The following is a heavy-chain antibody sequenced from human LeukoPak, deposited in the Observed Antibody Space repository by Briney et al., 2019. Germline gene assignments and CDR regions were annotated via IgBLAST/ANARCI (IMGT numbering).Heavy chain of an antibody. Sequence: ASVKVSCKASGYTFTRYYMHWVRQAPGQGLELMGIINPSGGSARYAQKFQGRVTMTRDTSTSTVYMEVSSLRSEDTAVYYCARYSSSWEYNWFDPWGQGTLVTVSS. CDR1: GYTFTRYY. J-gene: IGHJ5*02. V-gene: IGHV1-46*01. CDR3: ARYSSSWEYNWFDP. CDR2: INPSGGSA. D-gene: IGHD6-13*01.